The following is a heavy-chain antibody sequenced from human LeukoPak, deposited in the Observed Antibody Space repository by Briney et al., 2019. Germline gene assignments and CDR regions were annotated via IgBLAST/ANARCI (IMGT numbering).Heavy chain of an antibody. D-gene: IGHD2-2*01. CDR3: ARWHDCSSTSRQSAPS. CDR1: GDSISSYY. Sequence: SETLSLTCNVSGDSISSYYWFWIRQPPGKGLEWIGEINHSGSTNYNPSLKSRVTISVDTSKNQFSLKLSSVTAADTAVYYCARWHDCSSTSRQSAPSWGQGTLVTVSS. J-gene: IGHJ5*02. V-gene: IGHV4-34*01. CDR2: INHSGST.